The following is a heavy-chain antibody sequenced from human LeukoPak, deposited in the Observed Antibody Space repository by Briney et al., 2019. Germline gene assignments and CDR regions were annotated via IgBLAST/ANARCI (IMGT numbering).Heavy chain of an antibody. Sequence: PGGSLRLSCAASGFTFSSYGMHWDRQAPGKGLEWVSAISNNGGYTYYADSVQGRFTISRDNSKSTLCLQMNSLRAEDTAVYYCAKQLGYCSDGSCYFPYWGQGTLVTVSS. CDR2: ISNNGGYT. CDR1: GFTFSSYG. V-gene: IGHV3-23*01. J-gene: IGHJ4*02. D-gene: IGHD2-15*01. CDR3: AKQLGYCSDGSCYFPY.